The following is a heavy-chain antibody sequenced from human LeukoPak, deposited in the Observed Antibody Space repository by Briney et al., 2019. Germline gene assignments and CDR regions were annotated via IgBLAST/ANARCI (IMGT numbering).Heavy chain of an antibody. CDR1: GFTFSSYG. D-gene: IGHD3-22*01. CDR2: ISYDGSNK. V-gene: IGHV3-30*18. CDR3: AKDRGRNYYDSSGGVFDY. J-gene: IGHJ4*02. Sequence: GGSLRLSCAASGFTFSSYGMHWVRQAPGKGLEWVAVISYDGSNKYYADSVKGRFTISRDNSKNTLYLQMNSLRAEDTAVYYCAKDRGRNYYDSSGGVFDYWGQGTLVTVSS.